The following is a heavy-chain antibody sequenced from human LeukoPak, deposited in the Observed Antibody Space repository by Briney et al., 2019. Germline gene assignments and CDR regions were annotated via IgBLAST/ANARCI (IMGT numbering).Heavy chain of an antibody. CDR3: ARGFDMGITPGDDFDF. V-gene: IGHV3-74*01. D-gene: IGHD3-16*01. Sequence: GGSLRLSCAASGFSFSKYWMHWVRQTPGEGLVWVSRIKEDGTYTSYADSVKGRFTISRDNARNTVFLRMNSLRAEDTAVYYCARGFDMGITPGDDFDFWGQGTLVTVSS. CDR1: GFSFSKYW. J-gene: IGHJ4*02. CDR2: IKEDGTYT.